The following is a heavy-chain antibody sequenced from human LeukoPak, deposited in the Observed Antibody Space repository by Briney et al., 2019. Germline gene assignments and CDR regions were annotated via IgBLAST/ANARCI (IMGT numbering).Heavy chain of an antibody. Sequence: PGGSLRLSCAASGFTFSDSAVSWVRHSPGEGLKWVSSISDTGGRTYYADSVKGRFTITRDNSRNTVNLQMNSLRAGDTARYYCAKGGQDFDFWGFDLWGQGILVIVSS. J-gene: IGHJ5*02. CDR2: ISDTGGRT. V-gene: IGHV3-23*01. D-gene: IGHD3-3*01. CDR1: GFTFSDSA. CDR3: AKGGQDFDFWGFDL.